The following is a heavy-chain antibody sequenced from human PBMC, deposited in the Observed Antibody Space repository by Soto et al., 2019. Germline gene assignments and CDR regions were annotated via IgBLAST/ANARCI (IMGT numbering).Heavy chain of an antibody. V-gene: IGHV3-53*01. Sequence: PGGSLRLSCAASGFTVSSNYMNWVRQAPGKGLEWVSVIYSAGSTYYGDSVKGRFTISRDTSKNTLYLQMNSLRAEDTAVYYCARDSQLWSHDAFDIWGQGTMVTVSS. D-gene: IGHD5-18*01. CDR3: ARDSQLWSHDAFDI. J-gene: IGHJ3*02. CDR2: IYSAGST. CDR1: GFTVSSNY.